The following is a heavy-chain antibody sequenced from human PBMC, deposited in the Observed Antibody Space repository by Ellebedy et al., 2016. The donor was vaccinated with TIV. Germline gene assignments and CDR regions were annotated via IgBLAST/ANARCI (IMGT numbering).Heavy chain of an antibody. CDR3: ASSSGGRAWYFDY. D-gene: IGHD2-15*01. CDR2: INPSAGST. CDR1: RNTFTSYF. Sequence: ASVKVSXXASRNTFTSYFFHWVRQAPGQGLEWMGIINPSAGSTSYAQKFQGRVTMTRDTSTSTVYMELSSLRSEDTAVYYCASSSGGRAWYFDYWGQGTLVTVSS. J-gene: IGHJ4*02. V-gene: IGHV1-46*01.